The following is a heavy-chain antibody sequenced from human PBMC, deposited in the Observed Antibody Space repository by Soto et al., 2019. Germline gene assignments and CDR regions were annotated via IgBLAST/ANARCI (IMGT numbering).Heavy chain of an antibody. D-gene: IGHD3-3*01. J-gene: IGHJ4*02. CDR2: IKRDGSEK. V-gene: IGHV3-7*03. CDR3: ASLEWDSTGDAVY. Sequence: EVQLVESGGGLVQPGGSLRLSCAASGFTFGSNWMSWVRQAPGKGLEWVANIKRDGSEKYYVDSVKGRFPISRDNAKNTLYLQVFSLRAADSAVYYFASLEWDSTGDAVYWGQGTLGNVSS. CDR1: GFTFGSNW.